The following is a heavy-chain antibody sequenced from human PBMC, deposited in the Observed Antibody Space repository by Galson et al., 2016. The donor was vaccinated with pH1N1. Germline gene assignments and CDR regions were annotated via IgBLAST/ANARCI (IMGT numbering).Heavy chain of an antibody. CDR1: GFTFSSYG. D-gene: IGHD3-9*01. CDR3: ARDLGSTGYLKY. Sequence: SLRLSCAASGFTFSSYGMHWVRQAPGKGLEWVARIWCDGSVTYHADSVMGRFTISRDNSKNTLYLQMNSLRAEDTAVYYCARDLGSTGYLKYWGQGILVTVSA. V-gene: IGHV3-33*01. J-gene: IGHJ4*02. CDR2: IWCDGSVT.